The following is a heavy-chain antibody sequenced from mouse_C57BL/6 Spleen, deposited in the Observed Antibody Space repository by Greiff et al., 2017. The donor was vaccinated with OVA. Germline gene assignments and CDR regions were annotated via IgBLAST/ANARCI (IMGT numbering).Heavy chain of an antibody. V-gene: IGHV1-64*01. J-gene: IGHJ2*01. CDR1: GYTFTSYW. Sequence: QVQLQQPGAELVKPGASVKLSCKASGYTFTSYWMHWVKQRPGQGLEWIGMIHPNSGSTNYNEKFKSKATLTVDKSSSTAYMQLSSLTSEDSAVYYCARYDYDERCDYWGQGTTLTVSS. CDR2: IHPNSGST. D-gene: IGHD2-4*01. CDR3: ARYDYDERCDY.